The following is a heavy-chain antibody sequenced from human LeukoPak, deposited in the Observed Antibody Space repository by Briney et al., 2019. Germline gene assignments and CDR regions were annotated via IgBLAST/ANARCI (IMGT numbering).Heavy chain of an antibody. J-gene: IGHJ4*02. CDR2: IYSGGST. CDR3: ARGLGLVGATNYFDY. D-gene: IGHD1-26*01. V-gene: IGHV3-53*01. CDR1: GFTVSSNY. Sequence: GGSLRLSCAASGFTVSSNYMSWVRQAPGKGLEWVSVIYSGGSTYYADSVKGRFTISRDNSKNTLYLQMNSLRAEDTAVYYCARGLGLVGATNYFDYWGQGTLVTVSS.